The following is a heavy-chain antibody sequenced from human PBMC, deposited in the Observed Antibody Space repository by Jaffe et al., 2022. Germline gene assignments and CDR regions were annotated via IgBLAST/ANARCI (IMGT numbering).Heavy chain of an antibody. CDR3: AKDPCSGGSCYVDWFDP. CDR1: GFTFSSYA. D-gene: IGHD2-15*01. V-gene: IGHV3-23*01. J-gene: IGHJ5*02. CDR2: ISGSGGST. Sequence: EVQLLESGGGLVQPGGSLRLSCAASGFTFSSYAMSWVRQAPGKGLEWVSAISGSGGSTYYADSVKGRFTISRDNSKNTLYLQMNSLRAEDTAVYYCAKDPCSGGSCYVDWFDPWGQGTLVTVSS.